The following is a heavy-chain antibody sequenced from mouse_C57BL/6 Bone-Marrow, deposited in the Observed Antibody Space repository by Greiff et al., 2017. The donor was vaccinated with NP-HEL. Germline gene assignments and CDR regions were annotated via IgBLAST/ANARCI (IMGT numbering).Heavy chain of an antibody. V-gene: IGHV5-17*01. Sequence: EVKVVESGGGLVKPGGSLKLSCAASGFTFSDYGMHWVRQAPEKGLEWVAYISSGSSTIYYADTVKGRFTISRDNAENPLFLQMTSLRSEDTAMYYCARTSFYYYWYFDVWGTGTTVTVSS. CDR1: GFTFSDYG. D-gene: IGHD1-1*01. CDR3: ARTSFYYYWYFDV. J-gene: IGHJ1*03. CDR2: ISSGSSTI.